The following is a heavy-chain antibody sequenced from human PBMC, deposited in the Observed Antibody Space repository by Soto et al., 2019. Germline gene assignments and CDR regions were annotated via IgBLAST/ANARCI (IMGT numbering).Heavy chain of an antibody. CDR2: ISSSSSYI. V-gene: IGHV3-21*01. Sequence: SRCPLCSEYRCSFCSFSMKWARQPPGKGLEWVSSISSSSSYIYYADSVKGRFTISRDNPKNSLYLQMNSLRDEGTAVYYFAREPATGLAKNWFDPWGQGTLVTVSS. J-gene: IGHJ5*02. CDR1: RCSFCSFS. CDR3: AREPATGLAKNWFDP.